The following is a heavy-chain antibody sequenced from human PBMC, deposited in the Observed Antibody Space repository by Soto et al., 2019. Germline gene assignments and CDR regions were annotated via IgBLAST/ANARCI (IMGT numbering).Heavy chain of an antibody. CDR3: ARQKGYYDSSGYYGWFDP. D-gene: IGHD3-22*01. V-gene: IGHV4-39*01. CDR1: GGSISSSSSY. Sequence: PSETLSLTCTVSGGSISSSSSYWGWIRQPPGKGLEWIGSIYYSGSTYYNPSLKSRVTISVDTSKNQLSLKLSSVTAADTAVYYCARQKGYYDSSGYYGWFDPWGQGTLVTVSS. CDR2: IYYSGST. J-gene: IGHJ5*02.